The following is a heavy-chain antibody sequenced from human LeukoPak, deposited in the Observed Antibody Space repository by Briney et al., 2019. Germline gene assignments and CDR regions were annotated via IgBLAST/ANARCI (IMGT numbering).Heavy chain of an antibody. V-gene: IGHV4-31*03. CDR2: IYYSGST. J-gene: IGHJ5*02. Sequence: SETLSLTCTVSGGSISSGGYYWSWIRQHPGKGLEWIGYIYYSGSTYYNPSLKSRVTISVDTSKNQFSPKLSSVTAADTAVYYCARYNYDFWSGYNVDPWGQGTLVTVSS. CDR3: ARYNYDFWSGYNVDP. CDR1: GGSISSGGYY. D-gene: IGHD3-3*01.